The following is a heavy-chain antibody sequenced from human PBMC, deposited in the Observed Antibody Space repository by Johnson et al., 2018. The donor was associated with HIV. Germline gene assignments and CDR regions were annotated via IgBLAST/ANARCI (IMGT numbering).Heavy chain of an antibody. Sequence: QVQLVESGGGVVQPGRSLRLSCAASGFTFSSYAMHWVRQAPGKGLEWVAVLSYDGNNKYYADSVKGRFTISRDTSKKMFYLQMNSLRVDDTAVYYCAKTGGGAALDSWGQGTMVTVSS. D-gene: IGHD3-16*01. CDR1: GFTFSSYA. V-gene: IGHV3-30*04. CDR3: AKTGGGAALDS. J-gene: IGHJ3*02. CDR2: LSYDGNNK.